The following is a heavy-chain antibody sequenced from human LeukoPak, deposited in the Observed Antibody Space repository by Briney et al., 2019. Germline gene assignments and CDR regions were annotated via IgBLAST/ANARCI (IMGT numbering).Heavy chain of an antibody. CDR2: IYSGGST. CDR1: GFTVSSNY. Sequence: GGSLRLSCAASGFTVSSNYMSWVRQAPGKGLEWVSVIYSGGSTYYADSVKGRFTISRDNSKNTLYLQMNSLRAEDTAVYYCAKDIGDTWYSSSWYDYWGQGTLVTVSS. J-gene: IGHJ4*02. V-gene: IGHV3-53*01. D-gene: IGHD6-13*01. CDR3: AKDIGDTWYSSSWYDY.